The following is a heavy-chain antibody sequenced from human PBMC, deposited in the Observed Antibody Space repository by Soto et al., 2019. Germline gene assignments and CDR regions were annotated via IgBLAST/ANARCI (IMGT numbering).Heavy chain of an antibody. Sequence: GESLKISCKGSGYTFTDYWVRQAPGKGLEWVAVISYDGSNKYYADSVKGRFTISRDNSKNTLYLQMNSLRAEDTAVYYCARDSVVLGPLHYYYGMDVWGQGTTVTVSS. V-gene: IGHV3-30*19. D-gene: IGHD3-16*01. CDR2: ISYDGSNK. CDR1: GYTFTDY. CDR3: ARDSVVLGPLHYYYGMDV. J-gene: IGHJ6*02.